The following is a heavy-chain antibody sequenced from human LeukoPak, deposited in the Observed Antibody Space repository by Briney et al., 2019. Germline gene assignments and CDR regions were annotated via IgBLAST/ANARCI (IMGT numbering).Heavy chain of an antibody. V-gene: IGHV4-59*01. J-gene: IGHJ4*02. CDR3: ARDPGAYGYFDY. CDR2: IYYSGST. Sequence: SVTLSLTCTVSGGSISSYYWSWIRQPPGKGLEWIGYIYYSGSTNYNPSLKSRVTISVDTSKNQFSLKLSSVTAADTAVYYCARDPGAYGYFDYWGQGTLVTVSS. D-gene: IGHD2-21*01. CDR1: GGSISSYY.